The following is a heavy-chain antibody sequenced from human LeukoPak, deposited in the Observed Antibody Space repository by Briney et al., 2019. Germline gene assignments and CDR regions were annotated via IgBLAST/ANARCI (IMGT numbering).Heavy chain of an antibody. D-gene: IGHD1-14*01. CDR1: GGSFSGDY. J-gene: IGHJ4*02. CDR2: INHSGST. V-gene: IGHV4-34*01. Sequence: SETLSLTCAVYGGSFSGDYWSWIRQPPGKGLEWIGEINHSGSTNYNPSLKSRVTISVDTSKNQFSLKLSSVTAADTAVYYCAGQVRNRTARGYFDYWGQGTLVTVSS. CDR3: AGQVRNRTARGYFDY.